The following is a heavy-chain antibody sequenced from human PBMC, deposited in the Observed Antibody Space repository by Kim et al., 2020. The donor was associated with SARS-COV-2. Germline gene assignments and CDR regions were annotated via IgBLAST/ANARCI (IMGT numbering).Heavy chain of an antibody. CDR1: GFTFSDYG. J-gene: IGHJ6*01. CDR3: VRVPQVAYGIDG. D-gene: IGHD5-12*01. CDR2: INQNGSDK. Sequence: GGSLRLSCAASGFTFSDYGMNWVRQAPGKGLEWVSYINQNGSDKYYADSVKGRFTISRDNAKNSLYLQMSSLRDEDTAVYYCVRVPQVAYGIDG. V-gene: IGHV3-7*01.